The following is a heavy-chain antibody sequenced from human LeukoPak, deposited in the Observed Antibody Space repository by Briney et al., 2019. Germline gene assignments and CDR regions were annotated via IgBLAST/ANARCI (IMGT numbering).Heavy chain of an antibody. D-gene: IGHD4-23*01. Sequence: GSLRLSCAASGFTFSSYAMSWVRQAPGKGLEWIGYIYHSGSTYYNPSLKSRVTISVDTSKNQFSLKLSSVTAADTAVYYCARPKGPTVVAFDIWGQGTMVTVSS. V-gene: IGHV4-4*02. J-gene: IGHJ3*02. CDR2: IYHSGST. CDR1: GFTFSSYA. CDR3: ARPKGPTVVAFDI.